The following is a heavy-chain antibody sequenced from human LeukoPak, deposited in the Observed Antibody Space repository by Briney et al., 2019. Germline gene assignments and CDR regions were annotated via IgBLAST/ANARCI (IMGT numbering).Heavy chain of an antibody. CDR1: GFTFSNYA. Sequence: PGGSLRLSCAASGFTFSNYALTWVRQTPGKGLEWVSTISGRGSDRFYADAVKGRFTTSRDNSKNTMYLQMNSLRIEDTAFYYCAKGVDNTGRLRWFDSWGQGTLVTVSS. CDR2: ISGRGSDR. CDR3: AKGVDNTGRLRWFDS. J-gene: IGHJ5*01. D-gene: IGHD1-1*01. V-gene: IGHV3-23*01.